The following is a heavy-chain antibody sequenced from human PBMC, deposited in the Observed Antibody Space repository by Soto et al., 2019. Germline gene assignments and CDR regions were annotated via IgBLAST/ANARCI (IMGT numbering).Heavy chain of an antibody. Sequence: SETLSLTCAVSGGSITSNNWWTWVRQPPGKGLEWIGEISHSGTTNYKPSLRSRVTISVDKSKEQVSLRLTSVTAADTAVFYCARSPTSSWYGGGAFDIWGQGIMVTVSS. CDR3: ARSPTSSWYGGGAFDI. J-gene: IGHJ3*02. D-gene: IGHD6-13*01. V-gene: IGHV4-4*02. CDR1: GGSITSNNW. CDR2: ISHSGTT.